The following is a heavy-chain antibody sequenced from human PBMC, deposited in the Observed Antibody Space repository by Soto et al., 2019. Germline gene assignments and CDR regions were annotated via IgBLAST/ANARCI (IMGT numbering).Heavy chain of an antibody. D-gene: IGHD3-10*01. Sequence: GGSLRLSCAASGFTFSSYAMSWVRQAPGKGLEWVSAISGSGGSTYYADSVKGRFTISRDNSKNTLYLQMNSLRAEDTAVYYCAKVPDYYGSGSYLYDDYYYYYMDVWGKGTTVTVSS. CDR3: AKVPDYYGSGSYLYDDYYYYYMDV. CDR2: ISGSGGST. CDR1: GFTFSSYA. V-gene: IGHV3-23*01. J-gene: IGHJ6*03.